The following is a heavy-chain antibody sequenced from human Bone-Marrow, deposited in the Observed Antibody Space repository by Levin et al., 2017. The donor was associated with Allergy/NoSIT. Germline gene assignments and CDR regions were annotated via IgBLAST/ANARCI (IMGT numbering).Heavy chain of an antibody. Sequence: GESLKISCAASGFTFSGYWMHWVRQAPGKGLVWVSRINTDGRTTNYADSVKGRFTISRDNAKNTLSLHMNSLRAEDTGVYYCTRDACSTSCSYDDWGQGTLVTVSS. CDR3: TRDACSTSCSYDD. CDR1: GFTFSGYW. V-gene: IGHV3-74*01. J-gene: IGHJ4*02. D-gene: IGHD2-2*01. CDR2: INTDGRTT.